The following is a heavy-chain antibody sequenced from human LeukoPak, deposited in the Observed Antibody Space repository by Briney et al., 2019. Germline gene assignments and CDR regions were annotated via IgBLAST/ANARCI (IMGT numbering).Heavy chain of an antibody. CDR2: FDPEDGET. D-gene: IGHD4-17*01. CDR3: ATGPPWTTVTLSYFDY. V-gene: IGHV1-24*01. Sequence: GASVKVSCKVSGYTLTELSMHWVRQAPGKGREWMGGFDPEDGETIYAQKFQGRVTMTEDTSTDTAYMELSSLRSEDTAVYYCATGPPWTTVTLSYFDYWGQGTLVTVSS. CDR1: GYTLTELS. J-gene: IGHJ4*02.